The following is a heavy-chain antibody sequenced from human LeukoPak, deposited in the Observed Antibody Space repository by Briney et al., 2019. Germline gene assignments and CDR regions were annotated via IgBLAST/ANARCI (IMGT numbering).Heavy chain of an antibody. Sequence: GGSLRLSCAASGFPFNNYWMHWVRQAPGKGLEWVSRINSDDSSASYADSVKGRFTISRDNAKNTLYLQMNSLRAEDTAVYYCARDRGYSGTYDYWGQGTLVTVSS. D-gene: IGHD1-26*01. CDR2: INSDDSSA. CDR3: ARDRGYSGTYDY. V-gene: IGHV3-74*01. J-gene: IGHJ4*02. CDR1: GFPFNNYW.